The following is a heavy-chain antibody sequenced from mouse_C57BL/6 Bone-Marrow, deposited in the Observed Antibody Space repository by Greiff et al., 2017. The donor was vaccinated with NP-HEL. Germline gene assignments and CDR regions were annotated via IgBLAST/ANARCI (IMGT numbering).Heavy chain of an antibody. CDR2: IDPSDSYT. CDR3: ARGRGYYYGSNTRTYFDY. CDR1: GYTFTSYW. D-gene: IGHD1-1*01. Sequence: QVQLQQPGAELVRPGTSVKLSCKASGYTFTSYWMHWVKQRHGQGLEWIGVIDPSDSYTNYNQKFKGKATLTVDQSSSTASMTLSSPTSEDSAVYYCARGRGYYYGSNTRTYFDYWGQGTTLTVSS. J-gene: IGHJ2*01. V-gene: IGHV1-59*01.